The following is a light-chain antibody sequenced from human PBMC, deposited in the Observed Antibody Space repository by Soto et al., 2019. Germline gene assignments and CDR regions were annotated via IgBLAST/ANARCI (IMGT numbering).Light chain of an antibody. V-gene: IGKV3-20*01. CDR1: QSVSSNY. Sequence: EIVLTQSPGTLSLSPGERATLSCRASQSVSSNYLVWYQQKPGQAPRLLIYGASSRATGIPDRFSGSGSGTDFTLTISRLEPEDFAVYYCQQYGSSPTFGQGTKLEIK. CDR3: QQYGSSPT. CDR2: GAS. J-gene: IGKJ2*01.